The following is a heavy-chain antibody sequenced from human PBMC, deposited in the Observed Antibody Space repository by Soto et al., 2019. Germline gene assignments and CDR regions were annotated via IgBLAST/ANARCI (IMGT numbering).Heavy chain of an antibody. D-gene: IGHD6-6*01. V-gene: IGHV3-21*01. CDR2: ISSNSNYV. CDR3: ARMGRWSTAALKDHLHY. Sequence: WVSLRLSWAASRFTFSSNSMIWVRQAPGKGLEWVSSISSNSNYVYYADSVKGRFTISRDNAKNSLFLQMSSLRPDDTAVYYCARMGRWSTAALKDHLHYWGKGSMVTLSX. CDR1: RFTFSSNS. J-gene: IGHJ4*02.